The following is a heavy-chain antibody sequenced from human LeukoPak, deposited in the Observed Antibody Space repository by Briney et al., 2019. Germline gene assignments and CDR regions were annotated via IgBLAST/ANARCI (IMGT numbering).Heavy chain of an antibody. D-gene: IGHD5-18*01. CDR3: AREGGYSYGSQTIDY. CDR1: GFTFSSYS. Sequence: GGSLRLSCAASGFTFSSYSMNWVRQAPGKRLEWVSSISSSYIYYADSVKGQFTISRDNAKNSLYLQMNSLRAEDTAVYYCAREGGYSYGSQTIDYWGQGTLVTVSS. V-gene: IGHV3-21*01. CDR2: ISSSYI. J-gene: IGHJ4*02.